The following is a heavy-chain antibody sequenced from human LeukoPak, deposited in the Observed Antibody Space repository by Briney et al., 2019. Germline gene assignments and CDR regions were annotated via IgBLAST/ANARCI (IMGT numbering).Heavy chain of an antibody. CDR3: ARDRFSVVVRDYFDY. CDR2: ISSSSSTI. D-gene: IGHD3-22*01. V-gene: IGHV3-48*04. J-gene: IGHJ4*02. CDR1: GFTFSRYS. Sequence: PGGSLRLSCAASGFTFSRYSMNWVRQAPGKGLEWVSYISSSSSTIYYADSVKGRFTISRDNAKNSLYLQMNSLRAEDTAVYYCARDRFSVVVRDYFDYWGQGTLVTVSS.